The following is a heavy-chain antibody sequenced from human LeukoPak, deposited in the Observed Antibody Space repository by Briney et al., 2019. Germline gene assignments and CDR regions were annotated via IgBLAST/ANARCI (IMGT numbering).Heavy chain of an antibody. J-gene: IGHJ4*02. D-gene: IGHD3-22*01. CDR3: ARDSTYYYDSSGYFWGAFY. V-gene: IGHV1-69*13. CDR2: IIPIFGTA. CDR1: GGTFSRYA. Sequence: SVTVSCKASGGTFSRYAISWVRQAPGQGLEWMGGIIPIFGTANYAQKFQGRVTITADESTSTAYMELSSLRSEDTAVYYCARDSTYYYDSSGYFWGAFYWGQGTLVTVSS.